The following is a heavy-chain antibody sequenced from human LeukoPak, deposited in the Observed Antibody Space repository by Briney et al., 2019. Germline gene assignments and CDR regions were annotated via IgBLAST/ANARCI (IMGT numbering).Heavy chain of an antibody. D-gene: IGHD3-16*01. CDR1: GGSISSNSYY. CDR2: IYYSGST. J-gene: IGHJ3*02. CDR3: ALMITFGGVKAFDI. Sequence: SETLSLTCTVSGGSISSNSYYWGWIRQSPGKGLEWIGTIYYSGSTYYSPSLKSRVTISVDTSKNQFSLKLSSVTAADTAVYYCALMITFGGVKAFDIWGQGTMVTVSS. V-gene: IGHV4-39*01.